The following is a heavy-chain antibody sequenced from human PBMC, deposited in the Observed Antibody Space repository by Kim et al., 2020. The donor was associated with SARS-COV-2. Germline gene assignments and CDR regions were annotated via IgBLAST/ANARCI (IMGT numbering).Heavy chain of an antibody. CDR3: ARHFETGKRYDFWSGYYHYYYGMDV. D-gene: IGHD3-3*01. J-gene: IGHJ6*02. V-gene: IGHV4-39*01. Sequence: SETLSLTCTVSGGSISSSSYYWGWIRQPPGKGLEWIGSIYYSGSTYYNPSLKSRVTISVDTSKNQFSLKLSSVTAADTAVYYCARHFETGKRYDFWSGYYHYYYGMDVWGQGTTVTVSS. CDR2: IYYSGST. CDR1: GGSISSSSYY.